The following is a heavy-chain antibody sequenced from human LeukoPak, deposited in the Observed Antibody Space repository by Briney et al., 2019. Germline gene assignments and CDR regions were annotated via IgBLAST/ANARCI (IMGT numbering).Heavy chain of an antibody. J-gene: IGHJ5*02. Sequence: GGSLRLSCAASGFTFREYSMSWVRQAPGKGLEWVSNIRSNGRDTYYINSVKGRFTISRDNSKNTVYLEMSSLRVEDTGVYYCAKGGYTTWFDPWGQGTLVTVSS. CDR2: IRSNGRDT. CDR1: GFTFREYS. D-gene: IGHD2-15*01. CDR3: AKGGYTTWFDP. V-gene: IGHV3-23*01.